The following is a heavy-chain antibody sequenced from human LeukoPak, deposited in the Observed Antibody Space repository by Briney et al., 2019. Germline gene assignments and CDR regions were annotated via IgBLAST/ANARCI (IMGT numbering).Heavy chain of an antibody. Sequence: SETLSLTCTVSGGSISSYYWSWIRQPPGKGLEWIGYIYYSGSTNYNPSLKSRVTISVDTSKNQFSLKLSSVTAADTAVYYCARGRITIVSIFGVATPVAFDIWGQGTMVTVSS. CDR1: GGSISSYY. J-gene: IGHJ3*02. CDR2: IYYSGST. CDR3: ARGRITIVSIFGVATPVAFDI. V-gene: IGHV4-59*12. D-gene: IGHD3-3*01.